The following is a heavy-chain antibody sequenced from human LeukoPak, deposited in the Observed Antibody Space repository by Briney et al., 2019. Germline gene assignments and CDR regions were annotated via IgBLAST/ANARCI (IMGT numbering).Heavy chain of an antibody. V-gene: IGHV1-69*04. Sequence: ASVKASCKASGGTFSSYAISWVRQAPGQGLEWMGRIIPILGIANYAQKFQGRVTITADKSTSTAYMELSSLRSEDTAVYYCARGGAVAALGFDPWGQGTLVTVSS. D-gene: IGHD6-19*01. CDR1: GGTFSSYA. CDR2: IIPILGIA. J-gene: IGHJ5*02. CDR3: ARGGAVAALGFDP.